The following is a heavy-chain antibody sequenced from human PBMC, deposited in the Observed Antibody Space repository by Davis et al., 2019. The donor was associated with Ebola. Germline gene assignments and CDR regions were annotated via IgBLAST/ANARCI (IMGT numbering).Heavy chain of an antibody. CDR2: ISYDGSNK. Sequence: GGSLRLSCAASGFTFSSYGMHWVRQAPGKGLAWVAVISYDGSNKYYADSVKGRFTISRDNSKNTLYLQMNSLRAEDTAVYDCAKGDRLDYWGQGTLVTVSS. J-gene: IGHJ4*02. V-gene: IGHV3-30*18. CDR3: AKGDRLDY. D-gene: IGHD3-22*01. CDR1: GFTFSSYG.